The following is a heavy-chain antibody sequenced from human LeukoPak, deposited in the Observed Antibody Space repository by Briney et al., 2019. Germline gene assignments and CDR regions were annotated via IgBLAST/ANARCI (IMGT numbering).Heavy chain of an antibody. Sequence: GGSVRLSCAASGLTRSGYWMQWLRQAPGKGLVWVSRINGDASSTRSADSVTSPFSISRDNAKSTLYLQMYSLRVEDTAVYYCARARGNTYGYFEYWGQGTLVTVSS. D-gene: IGHD5-18*01. CDR3: ARARGNTYGYFEY. CDR2: INGDASST. J-gene: IGHJ4*02. CDR1: GLTRSGYW. V-gene: IGHV3-74*01.